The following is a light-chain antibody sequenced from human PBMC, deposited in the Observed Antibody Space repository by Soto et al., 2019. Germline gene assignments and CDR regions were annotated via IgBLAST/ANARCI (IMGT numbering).Light chain of an antibody. CDR3: CSYAGSYTWV. V-gene: IGLV2-11*01. Sequence: QSVLTQPRSVSGSPGQSVTISCTGTSTDVGGYNYVSWYQQHPGNAPKLVIYDVYKWPSGVPDRFSGSKSGNTASLTISGLQAEDEADYYCCSYAGSYTWVFGGGTKLTVL. CDR2: DVY. CDR1: STDVGGYNY. J-gene: IGLJ3*02.